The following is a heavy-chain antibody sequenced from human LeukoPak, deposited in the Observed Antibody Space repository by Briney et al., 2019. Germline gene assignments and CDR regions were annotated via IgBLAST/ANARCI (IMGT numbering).Heavy chain of an antibody. J-gene: IGHJ4*02. CDR1: GGSISSGDYY. CDR2: IYYSGST. CDR3: ARDPVEMATIGY. V-gene: IGHV4-30-4*08. Sequence: SSETLSLTCTVSGGSISSGDYYWSWIRQPPGEGLEWIGYIYYSGSTYYNPSLKSRVTISVDTSKNQFSLKLSSVTAADTAVYYCARDPVEMATIGYWGQGTLVTVSS. D-gene: IGHD5-24*01.